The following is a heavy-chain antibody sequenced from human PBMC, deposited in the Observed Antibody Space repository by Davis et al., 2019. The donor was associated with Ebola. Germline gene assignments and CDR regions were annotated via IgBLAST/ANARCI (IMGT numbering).Heavy chain of an antibody. V-gene: IGHV2-70*04. D-gene: IGHD3-16*01. CDR1: GFTFNTYAM. CDR3: ARMSLSAYYAIDV. J-gene: IGHJ6*02. CDR2: IDWDDDK. Sequence: LRLSCAASGFTFNTYAMSWVRQPPGKALEWLARIDWDDDKFYSTSLKTRLTISKDTSKNQVVLTMTNMDPVDTATYYCARMSLSAYYAIDVWGQGTTVTVSS.